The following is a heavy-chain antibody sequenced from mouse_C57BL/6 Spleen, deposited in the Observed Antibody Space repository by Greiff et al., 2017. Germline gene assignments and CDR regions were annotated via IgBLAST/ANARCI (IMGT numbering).Heavy chain of an antibody. CDR3: SYGTPYFDY. J-gene: IGHJ2*01. CDR1: GYTFTSYW. V-gene: IGHV1-50*01. CDR2: IDPSDSYT. Sequence: QVQLQQPGAELVKPGASVKLSCKASGYTFTSYWMQWVKQRPGQGLEWIGEIDPSDSYTNYNQKFKGKATLTVDTSSSTAYMQLSSLTSEDSAVYYCSYGTPYFDYWGQGTTLTVSS. D-gene: IGHD2-1*01.